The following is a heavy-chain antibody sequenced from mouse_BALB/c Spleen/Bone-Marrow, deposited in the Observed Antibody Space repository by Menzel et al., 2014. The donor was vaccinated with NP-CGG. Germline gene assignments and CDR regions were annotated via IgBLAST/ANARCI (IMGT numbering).Heavy chain of an antibody. J-gene: IGHJ1*01. D-gene: IGHD1-2*01. CDR1: GYTFTNYY. V-gene: IGHV1S81*02. Sequence: QVQLQQSGAELVKPGASVKLSCKVSGYTFTNYYLYWVNQRPGQGLEWIGEINPSNGVTNFNEKFMIKATLTVDSSSSTAYMHLSSLTSEDSAVYYCTRSGFYGYGTYFDVWGAGTTVTVSS. CDR2: INPSNGVT. CDR3: TRSGFYGYGTYFDV.